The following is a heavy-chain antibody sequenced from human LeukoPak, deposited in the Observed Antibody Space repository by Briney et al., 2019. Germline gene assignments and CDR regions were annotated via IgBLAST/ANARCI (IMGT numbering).Heavy chain of an antibody. D-gene: IGHD3-9*01. Sequence: PGRSLRLSCATSGFTFSRYTMHWVRHAPGTGLEWVAVISYDDTTKYYADSVKGRFTISRDDSKNTVFLQMNSLRTEDTAFYYCARWDDLTGLDYWGQGTLVTVSS. CDR2: ISYDDTTK. CDR3: ARWDDLTGLDY. J-gene: IGHJ4*01. V-gene: IGHV3-30-3*01. CDR1: GFTFSRYT.